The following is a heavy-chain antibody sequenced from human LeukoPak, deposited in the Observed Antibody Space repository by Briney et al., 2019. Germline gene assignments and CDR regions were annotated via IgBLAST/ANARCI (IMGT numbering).Heavy chain of an antibody. CDR1: GFTFSSYW. V-gene: IGHV3-7*01. CDR2: INQDGSEK. CDR3: AKEHRVRGVTYYYYYMDV. D-gene: IGHD3-10*01. Sequence: GGSLRLSCAAPGFTFSSYWMNWVRQAPGKGLEWVANINQDGSEKYYVDSVKGRFTISRDNSKNTLYLQMNSLRAEDTAVYYCAKEHRVRGVTYYYYYMDVWGKGTTVTISS. J-gene: IGHJ6*03.